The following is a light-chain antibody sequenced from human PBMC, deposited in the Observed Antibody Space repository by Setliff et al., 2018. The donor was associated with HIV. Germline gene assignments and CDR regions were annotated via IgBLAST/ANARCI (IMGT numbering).Light chain of an antibody. J-gene: IGLJ2*01. V-gene: IGLV2-14*01. CDR3: SSFTSTSTVV. CDR2: EVT. CDR1: TSDVGGFDY. Sequence: QSVLTQPASVSGSPGQSITISCTGTTSDVGGFDYVAWYQQYPDRAPQLLIYEVTNRPSGVSNRFSGSKSGNPASLTISGLQPEDESDYYCSSFTSTSTVVFGGGTKVTVL.